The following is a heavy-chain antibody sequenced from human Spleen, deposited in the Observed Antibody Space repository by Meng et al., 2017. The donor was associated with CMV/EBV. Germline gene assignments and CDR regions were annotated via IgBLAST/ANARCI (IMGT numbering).Heavy chain of an antibody. CDR2: ITPILDVA. Sequence: SCKTSGGDFNTHTISWMRQAPGQGLEWMGRITPILDVADYAQTLQGRVTITADKSTSTAYMQLSSLRSEDTAIYCCAKVSGSGWFDPWGQGTLVTVSS. D-gene: IGHD3-10*01. J-gene: IGHJ5*02. CDR3: AKVSGSGWFDP. V-gene: IGHV1-69*02. CDR1: GGDFNTHT.